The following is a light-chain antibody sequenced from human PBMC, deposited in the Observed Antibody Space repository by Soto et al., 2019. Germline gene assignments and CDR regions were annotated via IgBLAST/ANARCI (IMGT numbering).Light chain of an antibody. CDR1: QSIDSK. J-gene: IGKJ1*01. CDR2: AAS. CDR3: QQYKSWRT. V-gene: IGKV3-15*01. Sequence: IVMTQSPSTVCVSPLERSTLSCRAGQSIDSKLAWYQQRPGQAPRLLIYAASTRATGIPARFSGSGSGTEFTLTISGLQSEDFGVYYCQQYKSWRTFGQGTKVDIK.